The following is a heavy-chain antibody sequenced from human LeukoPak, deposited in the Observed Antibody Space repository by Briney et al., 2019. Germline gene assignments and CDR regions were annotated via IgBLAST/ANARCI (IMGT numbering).Heavy chain of an antibody. Sequence: ASVKVSCKASGYTFTGYYMHWVRQAPGQGLEWMGWINPNSGGTNYAQKFQGRVTMTRDTSISTAYMGLSWLRSDDTAVYYCARDGDIVVVVAANGMDVWGQGTTVTVSS. CDR3: ARDGDIVVVVAANGMDV. D-gene: IGHD2-15*01. V-gene: IGHV1-2*02. CDR2: INPNSGGT. J-gene: IGHJ6*02. CDR1: GYTFTGYY.